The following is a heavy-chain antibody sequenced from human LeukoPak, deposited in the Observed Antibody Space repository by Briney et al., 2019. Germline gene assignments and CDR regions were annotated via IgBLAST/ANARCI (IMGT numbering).Heavy chain of an antibody. V-gene: IGHV6-1*01. CDR2: TYYRSKWYN. CDR1: GDSVSSNSAA. D-gene: IGHD6-13*01. CDR3: AREGAELPGEQQLVFHYDY. J-gene: IGHJ4*02. Sequence: SQTLSLTCAISGDSVSSNSAAWNWIRQSPSRGLEWLGRTYYRSKWYNDYAVSVKSRITINPDTSKNQFSLQLNSVTPEDTAVYYCAREGAELPGEQQLVFHYDYWGQGTLVTVSS.